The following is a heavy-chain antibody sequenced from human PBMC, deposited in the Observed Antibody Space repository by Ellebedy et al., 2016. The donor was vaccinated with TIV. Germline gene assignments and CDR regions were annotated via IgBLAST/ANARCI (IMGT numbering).Heavy chain of an antibody. Sequence: GESLKISCAASGFTFSSYSMNWVRQAPGKGLEWVASISSSGSYIYYADSVKGRFTISRDNAKNSLYLQMNRLRAEDTAVYYCARDLDDSSGYYYPMIDYWGQGTLVTVSS. J-gene: IGHJ4*02. CDR1: GFTFSSYS. V-gene: IGHV3-21*01. D-gene: IGHD3-22*01. CDR2: ISSSGSYI. CDR3: ARDLDDSSGYYYPMIDY.